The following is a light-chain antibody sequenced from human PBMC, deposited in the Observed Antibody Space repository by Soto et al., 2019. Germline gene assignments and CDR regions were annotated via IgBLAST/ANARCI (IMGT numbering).Light chain of an antibody. V-gene: IGKV3-11*01. Sequence: EVVLTQSPATLSLSPGERATLSCRASHSVGNYLAWYQQKPGQAPRLLIYDASNRPTDIPARFSGSGSGTDFTLTISSLESADFAVYYCQQRSNWPLTFGGGTKVEIK. CDR2: DAS. CDR3: QQRSNWPLT. J-gene: IGKJ4*01. CDR1: HSVGNY.